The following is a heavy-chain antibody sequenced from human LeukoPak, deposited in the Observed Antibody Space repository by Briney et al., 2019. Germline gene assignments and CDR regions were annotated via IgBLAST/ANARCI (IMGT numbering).Heavy chain of an antibody. CDR2: IIPIFGTA. CDR1: GGTFSSYA. CDR3: ARDLSSGWYCFDY. D-gene: IGHD6-19*01. Sequence: SVKVSCKASGGTFSSYAISWVRQAPGQGLEWMGGIIPIFGTANYAQKFQGRVTITADKSTSTAYMELSSLRSEDTAVYYCARDLSSGWYCFDYWGQGTLVTVSS. V-gene: IGHV1-69*06. J-gene: IGHJ4*02.